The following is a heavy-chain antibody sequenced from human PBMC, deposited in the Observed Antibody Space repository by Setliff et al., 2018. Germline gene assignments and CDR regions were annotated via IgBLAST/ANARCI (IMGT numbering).Heavy chain of an antibody. CDR2: VYYSGVA. V-gene: IGHV4-59*01. D-gene: IGHD5-12*01. Sequence: SETLSLTCTVSGGSISTYYWSWIRQPPGKGLEWIGYVYYSGVANYSPSLKSRLTISVDTSKNQFSLKLRSVTAADTAVYYCARGGTFRYFDYWGQGTPVTVSS. CDR3: ARGGTFRYFDY. CDR1: GGSISTYY. J-gene: IGHJ4*02.